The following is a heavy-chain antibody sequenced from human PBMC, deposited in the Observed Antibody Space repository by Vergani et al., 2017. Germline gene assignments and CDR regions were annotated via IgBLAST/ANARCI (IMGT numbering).Heavy chain of an antibody. CDR3: ASGNYDFWSGYYPE. V-gene: IGHV3-48*03. D-gene: IGHD3-3*01. Sequence: EVQLVESGGGLVQPGGSLRLSCAASGFTFSSYEMNWVRQAPGKGLEWVSYISSSGSTIYYADSVKGRFTISRDNAKNSLYLQMNSLRAEDTAVYYCASGNYDFWSGYYPEWGQGTLVTVSS. CDR1: GFTFSSYE. CDR2: ISSSGSTI. J-gene: IGHJ4*02.